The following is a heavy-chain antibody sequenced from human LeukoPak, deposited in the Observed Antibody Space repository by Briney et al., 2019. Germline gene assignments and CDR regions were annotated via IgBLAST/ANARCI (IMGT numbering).Heavy chain of an antibody. CDR3: ASLRFLEWLLYDY. J-gene: IGHJ4*02. V-gene: IGHV4-34*01. D-gene: IGHD3-3*01. Sequence: PSETLSLTCAVYGGSFSGYYWSWIRQPPGKGLEWIGGINHSGSTNYNPSLKSRVTISVDTSKNQFSLKLSSVTAADTAVYYCASLRFLEWLLYDYWGQGTLVTVSS. CDR1: GGSFSGYY. CDR2: INHSGST.